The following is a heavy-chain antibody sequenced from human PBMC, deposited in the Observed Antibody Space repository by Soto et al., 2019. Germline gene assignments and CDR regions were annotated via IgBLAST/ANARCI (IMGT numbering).Heavy chain of an antibody. Sequence: PSETLSLTCTVSGGSLSRGNYYWSWIRQPPGKGLEWIGFISYSGSTYYNASLKSRVTISVDTSKNQFSLNLSFVTAADTAVYYCATMGTPATGLYYFDYWGQGSLVTV. CDR3: ATMGTPATGLYYFDY. CDR1: GGSLSRGNYY. D-gene: IGHD1-7*01. V-gene: IGHV4-30-4*01. J-gene: IGHJ4*02. CDR2: ISYSGST.